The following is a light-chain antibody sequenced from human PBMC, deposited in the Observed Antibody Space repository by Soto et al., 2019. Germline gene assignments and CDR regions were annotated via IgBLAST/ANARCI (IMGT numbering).Light chain of an antibody. CDR1: QSVSSSY. Sequence: EIVLTQSPGTLSLSPGERATLSCRASQSVSSSYLAWYQQKPGQAPRLLIYVASSRATGIPDRFSGSGSGTDVTLTISRLEPEDFAVYYCQQYGSSQSFGQGTKVEIK. CDR3: QQYGSSQS. J-gene: IGKJ1*01. V-gene: IGKV3-20*01. CDR2: VAS.